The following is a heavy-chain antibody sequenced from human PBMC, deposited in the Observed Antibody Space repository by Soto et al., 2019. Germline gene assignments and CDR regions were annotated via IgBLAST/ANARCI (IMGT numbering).Heavy chain of an antibody. CDR1: GFMFSDHY. CDR2: SRNKVNGYTT. Sequence: LRLSCAASGFMFSDHYMDWVRRAPGKGLEWVGRSRNKVNGYTTEYAASVKGRFTVSRDVSKNLLYLQMSSLKTEDTAVYYCVRVDGHYTFDSWGQGSLVTVSS. CDR3: VRVDGHYTFDS. D-gene: IGHD4-4*01. V-gene: IGHV3-72*01. J-gene: IGHJ4*02.